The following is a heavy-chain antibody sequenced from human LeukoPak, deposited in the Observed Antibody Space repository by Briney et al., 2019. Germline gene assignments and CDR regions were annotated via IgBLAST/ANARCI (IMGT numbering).Heavy chain of an antibody. CDR2: IIPIFGTA. Sequence: SVKVSCKASGGTFSSYAISWVRQAPGRGPEWMGGIIPIFGTANYAQKFQGRVTITADESTSTAYMELSSLRSEDTAVYYCARNIAVAPGYWVWYFDLWGRGTLVTVSS. J-gene: IGHJ2*01. CDR1: GGTFSSYA. D-gene: IGHD6-19*01. CDR3: ARNIAVAPGYWVWYFDL. V-gene: IGHV1-69*13.